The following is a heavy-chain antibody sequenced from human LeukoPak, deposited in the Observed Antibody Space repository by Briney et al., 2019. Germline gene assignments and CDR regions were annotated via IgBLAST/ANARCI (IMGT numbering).Heavy chain of an antibody. J-gene: IGHJ4*02. CDR1: GYTFRDYY. CDR3: ARGAPRTVLVTDTSFDY. V-gene: IGHV1-2*02. CDR2: SNPNSGDT. Sequence: ASVKVSCQTSGYTFRDYYIHWVRQAPGQGLEWMGWSNPNSGDTNYAQKFQDRITMTRGTSIGTAYMELNRLSPDDTAIYFCARGAPRTVLVTDTSFDYWGQGALVTVSS. D-gene: IGHD1-26*01.